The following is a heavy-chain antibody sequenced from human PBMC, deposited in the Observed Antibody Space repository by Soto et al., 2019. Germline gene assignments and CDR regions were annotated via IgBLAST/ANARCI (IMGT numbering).Heavy chain of an antibody. V-gene: IGHV6-1*01. CDR3: ARAPPSGYCIDF. CDR2: TFYRSKWSN. J-gene: IGHJ4*02. Sequence: SQALPLTCALSGDSVSSNSVAWNWIRQSPSRGLEWLGRTFYRSKWSNDYAVSVRGRMTINSDTSKNQFSLHLNSVTPEDTAVYYCARAPPSGYCIDFCGQGIPVTVSS. D-gene: IGHD5-12*01. CDR1: GDSVSSNSVA.